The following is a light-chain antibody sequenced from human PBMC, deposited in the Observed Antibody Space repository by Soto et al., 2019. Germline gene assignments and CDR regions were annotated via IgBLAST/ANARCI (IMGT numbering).Light chain of an antibody. CDR3: QHYGNSPPMYT. Sequence: EIVLTQSPGTLSLSPGDRATLSCRASHSVSNDYLAWYQQKPGQAPRLLIYGASSRATGIPVRFSGSASGTEFTLTISSLEPEDFAVYYCQHYGNSPPMYTFGQGTKLEVK. J-gene: IGKJ2*01. CDR1: HSVSNDY. V-gene: IGKV3-20*01. CDR2: GAS.